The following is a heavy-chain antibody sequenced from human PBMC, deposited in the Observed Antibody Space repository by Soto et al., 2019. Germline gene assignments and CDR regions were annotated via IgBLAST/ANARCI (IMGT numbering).Heavy chain of an antibody. D-gene: IGHD2-8*01. CDR3: ARDRAKWRDYYYYGMDV. Sequence: TLSLTCTVSGGSISSGDDFWTWIRQSPGKGLEWIGYIYYSGSTYYNPSLKSRLTMSVDTSKNQFSLKLSSVTAADTAVYYCARDRAKWRDYYYYGMDVWGQGTTVTVSS. J-gene: IGHJ6*02. V-gene: IGHV4-30-4*01. CDR2: IYYSGST. CDR1: GGSISSGDDF.